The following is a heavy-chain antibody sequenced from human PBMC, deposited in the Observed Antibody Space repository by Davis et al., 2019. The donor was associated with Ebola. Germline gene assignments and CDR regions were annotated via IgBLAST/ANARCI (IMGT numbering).Heavy chain of an antibody. CDR3: ARVEGYSYGYDY. CDR2: INPSGGST. V-gene: IGHV1-46*01. J-gene: IGHJ4*02. Sequence: ASVKVSCKASGYTFTSYYMHWVRQAPGQGLEWMGIINPSGGSTSYAQKFQGRVTMTRDTSISTAYMELSRLRSDDTAVYYCARVEGYSYGYDYWGQGTLVTVSS. CDR1: GYTFTSYY. D-gene: IGHD5-18*01.